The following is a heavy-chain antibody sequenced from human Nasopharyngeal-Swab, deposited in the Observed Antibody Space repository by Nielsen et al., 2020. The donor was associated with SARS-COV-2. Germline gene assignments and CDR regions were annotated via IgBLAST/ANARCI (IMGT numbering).Heavy chain of an antibody. Sequence: LSLTCAASGFTFSSYAMSWVRQAPGKGLEWVSAISGSGGSTYYADSVKGRFTISRDNSKNTLYLQMNSLRAEDTAVYYCAKGPEITMIVVVYPFDYWGQGTLVTVSS. V-gene: IGHV3-23*01. J-gene: IGHJ4*02. CDR1: GFTFSSYA. CDR3: AKGPEITMIVVVYPFDY. CDR2: ISGSGGST. D-gene: IGHD3-22*01.